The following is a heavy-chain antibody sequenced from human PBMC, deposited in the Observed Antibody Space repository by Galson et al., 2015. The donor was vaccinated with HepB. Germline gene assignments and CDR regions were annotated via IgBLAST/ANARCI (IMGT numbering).Heavy chain of an antibody. CDR3: APTVTLSFLGLDY. Sequence: SLRLSCAASGFTFSSYAMHWVRQAPGKGLEWVAVISYDGSNKYYADSVKGRFTISRDNSKNTLYLQMNSLRAEDTAVYYCAPTVTLSFLGLDYWGQGTLVTVSS. D-gene: IGHD4-11*01. CDR2: ISYDGSNK. CDR1: GFTFSSYA. V-gene: IGHV3-30*04. J-gene: IGHJ4*02.